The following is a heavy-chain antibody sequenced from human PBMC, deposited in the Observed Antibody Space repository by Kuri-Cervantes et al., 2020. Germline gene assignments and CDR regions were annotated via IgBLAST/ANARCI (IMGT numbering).Heavy chain of an antibody. V-gene: IGHV3-33*01. Sequence: GGSLRLSCAASGFTFSSYGMHWVRQAPGKGLEWVAVIWYDGSNKYYADSVKGRFTISRDDSKNSLYLQMNSLKTEDTAVYYCARGGRTGYGNDDTDVWGQGTTVTVSS. CDR1: GFTFSSYG. CDR3: ARGGRTGYGNDDTDV. D-gene: IGHD5-18*01. CDR2: IWYDGSNK. J-gene: IGHJ6*02.